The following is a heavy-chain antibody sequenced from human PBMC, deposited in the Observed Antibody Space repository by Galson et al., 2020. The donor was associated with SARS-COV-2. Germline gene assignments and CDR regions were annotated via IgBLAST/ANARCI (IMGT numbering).Heavy chain of an antibody. V-gene: IGHV3-48*02. CDR3: ARVGRLNGWTDFDY. CDR2: ISESSETI. D-gene: IGHD6-19*01. CDR1: GFSFNGHR. Sequence: GGSLRLSCAASGFSFNGHRMNWVRQAPGKGLEWISFISESSETIDYADSVKGRFTISRDNAKNSLYLQMDSLRDEDTAVYYCARVGRLNGWTDFDYWGQGTLVTVSS. J-gene: IGHJ4*02.